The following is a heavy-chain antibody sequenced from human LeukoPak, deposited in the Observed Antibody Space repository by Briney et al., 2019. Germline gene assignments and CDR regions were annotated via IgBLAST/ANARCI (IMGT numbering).Heavy chain of an antibody. CDR1: GFTFSSYA. CDR3: ARVNPLVAPGALDI. V-gene: IGHV3-7*01. CDR2: IKQDGSAK. J-gene: IGHJ3*02. D-gene: IGHD5-12*01. Sequence: GGSLRLSCAASGFTFSSYAMSWVRQAPGKGLAWVANIKQDGSAKYYMDSVKGRFAISRDNAKNSLYLRMNSLGAEDTAVYYCARVNPLVAPGALDIWGQGTMVAVSS.